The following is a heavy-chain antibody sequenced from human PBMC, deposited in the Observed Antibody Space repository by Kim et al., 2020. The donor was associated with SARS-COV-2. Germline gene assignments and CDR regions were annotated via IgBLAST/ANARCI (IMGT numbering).Heavy chain of an antibody. CDR1: GFPFSTYA. CDR3: AKEGSGIRRNFQH. CDR2: ISEGGSDK. Sequence: GGSLRLSCAASGFPFSTYAMHWVRQAPGKGLEWLSVISEGGSDKYYADSVKGRFTISRDNSKNTLSLEMSSLRAEDTALYYCAKEGSGIRRNFQHWGQGTLVTVSS. D-gene: IGHD3-10*01. V-gene: IGHV3-30*04. J-gene: IGHJ1*01.